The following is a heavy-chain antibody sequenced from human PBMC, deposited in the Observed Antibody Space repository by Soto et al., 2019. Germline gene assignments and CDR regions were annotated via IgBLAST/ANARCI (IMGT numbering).Heavy chain of an antibody. CDR3: ARDWVVVAATQGPFGY. CDR1: GFTFSSYG. V-gene: IGHV3-33*01. Sequence: QVQLVESGGGVVQPGRSLRLSCAASGFTFSSYGMHWVRQAPGKGLEWVAVIWYDGSNKYYADSVKGRFTISRDNSKNTLYLQMNSLRAEDTAVYYCARDWVVVAATQGPFGYWGQGTLVTVSS. D-gene: IGHD2-15*01. CDR2: IWYDGSNK. J-gene: IGHJ4*02.